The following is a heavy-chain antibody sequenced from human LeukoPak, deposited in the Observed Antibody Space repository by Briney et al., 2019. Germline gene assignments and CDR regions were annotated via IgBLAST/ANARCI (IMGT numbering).Heavy chain of an antibody. Sequence: GGSLGLSCAASGFTFSSYAMSWVRQAPGKGLEWVSAISGSGGSTYYADSVKGRFTISRDNSKNTLYLQMNGLRAEDTAVYYCAKERESYSSGWSLLDYWGQGTLVTVSS. CDR2: ISGSGGST. V-gene: IGHV3-23*01. CDR3: AKERESYSSGWSLLDY. J-gene: IGHJ4*02. D-gene: IGHD6-19*01. CDR1: GFTFSSYA.